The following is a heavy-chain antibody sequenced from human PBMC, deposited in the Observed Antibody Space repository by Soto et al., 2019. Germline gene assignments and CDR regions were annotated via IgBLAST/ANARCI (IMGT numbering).Heavy chain of an antibody. CDR2: ISSSSSYI. V-gene: IGHV3-21*01. CDR3: ATDQPGYSYGYGLGY. J-gene: IGHJ4*02. Sequence: EVQREESGGGLVKPGGSLRLSCAASGFTVSSYSMNWVRQAPGKGLEWVSSISSSSSYIYYADSVKGRFTISRDNAKNSLYLQMNSLRAEDTAVYYCATDQPGYSYGYGLGYWGQGTLVTVSS. D-gene: IGHD5-18*01. CDR1: GFTVSSYS.